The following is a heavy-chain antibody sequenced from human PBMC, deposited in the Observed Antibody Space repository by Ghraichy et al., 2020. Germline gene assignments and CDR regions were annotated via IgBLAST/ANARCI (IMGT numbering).Heavy chain of an antibody. V-gene: IGHV3-23*01. CDR2: ISGSGGST. Sequence: GGSLRLSCAASGFTFSSYAMRWVRQAPGKGLEWVSGISGSGGSTVYADSVKGRFIISRDNSKHTLYLQMNSLRAEDTAVYYCAKGATVNMWNWFDPWGQGTLVTVSS. CDR1: GFTFSSYA. CDR3: AKGATVNMWNWFDP. D-gene: IGHD4-11*01. J-gene: IGHJ5*02.